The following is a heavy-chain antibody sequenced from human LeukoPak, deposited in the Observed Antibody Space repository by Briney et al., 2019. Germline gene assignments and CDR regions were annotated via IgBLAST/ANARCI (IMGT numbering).Heavy chain of an antibody. D-gene: IGHD6-19*01. CDR2: ISYDGSNK. Sequence: GGSLRLSCAASGFTFSSYAMHWVRQAPGKGLEWVAVISYDGSNKYYADSVKGRFTISRDNSKNTLYLQMNSLRAEDTAVYYCARGQMGPVGYSSGWSSHDYWGQGTLVTVSS. CDR3: ARGQMGPVGYSSGWSSHDY. CDR1: GFTFSSYA. J-gene: IGHJ4*02. V-gene: IGHV3-30-3*01.